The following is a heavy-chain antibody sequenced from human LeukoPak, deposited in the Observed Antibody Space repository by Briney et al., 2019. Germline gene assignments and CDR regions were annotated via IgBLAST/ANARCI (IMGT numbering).Heavy chain of an antibody. D-gene: IGHD6-19*01. V-gene: IGHV1-2*02. J-gene: IGHJ4*02. CDR3: ARLLISSGWSKYFDY. Sequence: GASVKVSCKASGYTFTGYYMHWVRQAPGQGLEWMGWINPNSGGTNYAQKFQGRVTMTRDTSISTAYMELSRLRSDDTAVYYCARLLISSGWSKYFDYWGQGTLVTVSS. CDR2: INPNSGGT. CDR1: GYTFTGYY.